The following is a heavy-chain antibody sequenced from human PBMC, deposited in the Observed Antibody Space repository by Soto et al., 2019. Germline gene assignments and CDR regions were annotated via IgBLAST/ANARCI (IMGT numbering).Heavy chain of an antibody. J-gene: IGHJ5*02. CDR3: VRVGYAYGNDP. V-gene: IGHV3-11*01. D-gene: IGHD3-10*01. Sequence: QVQLVEPGGGLVKPGGSLRLSCAASGFTFSDYYMSWIRQAPGKGLEWVSYISPSGGTIYYADSVKGRFTLSRDNAKNSLYLQMNSLRAEDTAVYHCVRVGYAYGNDPWGQGTLVAVSS. CDR1: GFTFSDYY. CDR2: ISPSGGTI.